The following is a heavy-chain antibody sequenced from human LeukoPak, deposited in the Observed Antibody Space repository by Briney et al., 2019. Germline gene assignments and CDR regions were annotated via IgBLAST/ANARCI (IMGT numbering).Heavy chain of an antibody. CDR3: ARHDHSDHGDTNWFDP. J-gene: IGHJ5*02. CDR1: GGSIISSSSY. CDR2: IFYSGNT. V-gene: IGHV4-39*01. D-gene: IGHD4-17*01. Sequence: ASETLSLTCTVSGGSIISSSSYWAWIRQSPGKGLDCIGSIFYSGNTHYDPSLKSRVSISVDTSKNQFSLRLSSVTAADTAVYYCARHDHSDHGDTNWFDPWGQGILVTVSS.